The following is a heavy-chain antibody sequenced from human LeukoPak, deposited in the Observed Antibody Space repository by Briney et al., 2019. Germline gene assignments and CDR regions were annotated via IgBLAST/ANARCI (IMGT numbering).Heavy chain of an antibody. CDR3: ARLGHCTNGVCYNGYYFDY. CDR2: IYHSGST. D-gene: IGHD2-8*01. Sequence: SETLSLTCTVSGYSISSGYYWGWIRQPPGKGLEWIGSIYHSGSTYYNPSLKSRDTISVDTSKNQFSLKLSSVTAADTAVYYCARLGHCTNGVCYNGYYFDYWGQGTLVTVSS. CDR1: GYSISSGYY. V-gene: IGHV4-38-2*02. J-gene: IGHJ4*02.